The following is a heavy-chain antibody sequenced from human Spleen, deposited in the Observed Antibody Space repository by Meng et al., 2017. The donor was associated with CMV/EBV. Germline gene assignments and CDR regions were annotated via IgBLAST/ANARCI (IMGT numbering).Heavy chain of an antibody. V-gene: IGHV4-39*01. J-gene: IGHJ4*02. CDR2: IYHSGGT. D-gene: IGHD6-13*01. CDR3: ARHIFSSNWYSDY. Sequence: VSGGSISSSSYYWGWIRQPPGKGLEWIGSIYHSGGTYYNPSLKSRVTISADTSKNQFSLKLSSATAADTAVYYCARHIFSSNWYSDYWGQGTLVTVSS. CDR1: GGSISSSSYY.